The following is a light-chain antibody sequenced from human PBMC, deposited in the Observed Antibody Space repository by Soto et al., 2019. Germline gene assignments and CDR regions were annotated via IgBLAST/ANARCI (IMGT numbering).Light chain of an antibody. CDR3: QQSYSTLGT. CDR2: AAS. J-gene: IGKJ1*01. V-gene: IGKV1-39*01. CDR1: QSISSY. Sequence: DIQMTQSPSSLSASVGDRVTITCRASQSISSYLTWYQQKPGKAPNLLIYAASSLQSGVPSRFSSSGSGTDFTLTISSLQPEDFATYYCQQSYSTLGTFGQGTKVEIK.